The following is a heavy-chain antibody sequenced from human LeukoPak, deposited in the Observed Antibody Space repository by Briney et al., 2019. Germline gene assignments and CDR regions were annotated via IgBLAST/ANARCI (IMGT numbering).Heavy chain of an antibody. CDR1: GGSITTTNF. D-gene: IGHD2-8*01. Sequence: SETLSLTCGVSGGSITTTNFWSWVRQAPGQGLEWIGEISLSGLTNYNSSLSSRVTISLDRAKNHPSLNLRSVTAADTAIYYCTRENGAFSPFGFWGQGTVVTVSS. V-gene: IGHV4-4*02. CDR3: TRENGAFSPFGF. CDR2: ISLSGLT. J-gene: IGHJ4*02.